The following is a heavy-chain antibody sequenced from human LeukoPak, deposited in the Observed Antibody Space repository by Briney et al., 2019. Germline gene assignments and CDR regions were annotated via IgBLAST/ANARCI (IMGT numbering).Heavy chain of an antibody. CDR3: ARDRPPRPSDY. J-gene: IGHJ4*02. CDR1: GFTFSTFS. Sequence: PGGSLRLSCAASGFTFSTFSMNWVRQAPGKRLEWLSYISSTSRSTYYAASVKGRFIISRDNANNSLYLQLSGLKVEDTAVYYCARDRPPRPSDYWGPGVLVTVSS. CDR2: ISSTSRST. V-gene: IGHV3-48*01. D-gene: IGHD6-6*01.